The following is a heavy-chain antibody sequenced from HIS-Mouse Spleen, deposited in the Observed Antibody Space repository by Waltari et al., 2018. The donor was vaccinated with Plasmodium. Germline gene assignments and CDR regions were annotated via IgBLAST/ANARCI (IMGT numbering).Heavy chain of an antibody. V-gene: IGHV1-18*01. J-gene: IGHJ4*02. Sequence: QVQLVQSGAEGKRPGASVKVSCKASGYTFSSYGISWVRQAPGQGLEWRGWISGDNGNPNYAQKVQGRVTMTTDTSTSTAYMELRSLRSDDTAVYYCARLLPWVHGHFDYWGQGTLVTVSS. D-gene: IGHD1-26*01. CDR3: ARLLPWVHGHFDY. CDR2: ISGDNGNP. CDR1: GYTFSSYG.